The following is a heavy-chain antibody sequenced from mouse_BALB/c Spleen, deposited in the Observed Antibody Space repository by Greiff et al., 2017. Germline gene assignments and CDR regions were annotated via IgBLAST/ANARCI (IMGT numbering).Heavy chain of an antibody. V-gene: IGHV5-4*02. D-gene: IGHD1-1*01. J-gene: IGHJ2*01. CDR2: ISDGGSYT. Sequence: EVQLVESGGGLVKPGGSLKLSCAASGFTFSDYYMYWVRQTPEKRLEWVATISDGGSYTYYPDSVKGRFTISKENAKNNLYLQMSSLKSEDTAMYEGERDMGRRWDYWGKGTTLTVSS. CDR1: GFTFSDYY. CDR3: ERDMGRRWDY.